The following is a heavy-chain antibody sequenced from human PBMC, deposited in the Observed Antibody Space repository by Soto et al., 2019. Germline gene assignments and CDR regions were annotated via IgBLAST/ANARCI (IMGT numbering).Heavy chain of an antibody. CDR1: GYAFTVYY. Sequence: GGSVKVSCKSSGYAFTVYYIHWVRQAPGQGLEWMGWINPNSGDTNYAQKFQGRVTMTRDTSFSTAYMELSSLRSDDTAVYYCATRYSYVHFWGQGTLVTVSS. J-gene: IGHJ4*02. D-gene: IGHD5-18*01. V-gene: IGHV1-2*02. CDR3: ATRYSYVHF. CDR2: INPNSGDT.